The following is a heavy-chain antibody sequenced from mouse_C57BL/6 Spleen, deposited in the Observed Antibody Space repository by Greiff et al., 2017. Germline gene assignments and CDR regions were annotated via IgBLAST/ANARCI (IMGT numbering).Heavy chain of an antibody. CDR1: GYTFTDYN. CDR3: ASGPYGYWYFDV. Sequence: VQLQQSGPELVKPGASVKMSCKASGYTFTDYNMHWVKQSHGKSLEWIGYINPNNGGTSYNQKFKGKATLTVNKSSSTAYMELRSLTSEDSAVYYCASGPYGYWYFDVWGTGTTVTVSS. D-gene: IGHD1-1*01. CDR2: INPNNGGT. V-gene: IGHV1-22*01. J-gene: IGHJ1*03.